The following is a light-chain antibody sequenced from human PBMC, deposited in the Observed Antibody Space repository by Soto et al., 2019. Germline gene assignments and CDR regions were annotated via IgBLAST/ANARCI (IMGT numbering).Light chain of an antibody. CDR2: LESSGSY. CDR3: ETWDSSTPVV. CDR1: SGHSSYI. V-gene: IGLV4-60*02. Sequence: QPVLTQSSSASASLGSSVKLTCTLSSGHSSYIIAWHQQQPGKAPRYLMKLESSGSYNKGSGVPDRFSGSSSGADRYLTISNLQFEDEADYYCETWDSSTPVVFGGGTKHTVL. J-gene: IGLJ2*01.